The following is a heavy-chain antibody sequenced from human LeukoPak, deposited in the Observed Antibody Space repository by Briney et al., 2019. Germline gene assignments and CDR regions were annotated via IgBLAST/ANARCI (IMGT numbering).Heavy chain of an antibody. V-gene: IGHV1-69*13. CDR1: RGTLINYA. J-gene: IGHJ4*02. CDR2: IIPIFGTA. D-gene: IGHD3-10*01. Sequence: SVTVSCMSSRGTLINYAISWVRQARGQGLEGMGGIIPIFGTANYAQKFQGRVTITADESTSTASMELSSLRSEDTAVYYCARDVTMVRGVPLFDYWGQGTLVTVSS. CDR3: ARDVTMVRGVPLFDY.